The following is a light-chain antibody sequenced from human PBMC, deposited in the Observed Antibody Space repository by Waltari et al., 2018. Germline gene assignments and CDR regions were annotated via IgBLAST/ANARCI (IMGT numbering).Light chain of an antibody. Sequence: SSELTQDPAVSVALGQTVRITCQGASLRTYSVSWFHQKSGQAPALVIYGKNNRPSGIPDRFSASSSGSTASLTIIGAQAEDEADYYCHSRDSSGNVLIGGGTKLTVV. CDR1: SLRTYS. V-gene: IGLV3-19*01. CDR2: GKN. CDR3: HSRDSSGNVL. J-gene: IGLJ2*01.